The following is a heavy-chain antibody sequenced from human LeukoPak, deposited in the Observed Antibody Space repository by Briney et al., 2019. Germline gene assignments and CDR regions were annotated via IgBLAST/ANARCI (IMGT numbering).Heavy chain of an antibody. J-gene: IGHJ2*01. CDR3: AREGFCGGDCPGYFDL. CDR1: GFTFSTYD. D-gene: IGHD2-21*02. Sequence: GGSLRLSCAASGFTFSTYDMHWVRQTTGKGLEWVSAIDTAGGTYYPDSVKGRFTISRENAKNSFYLQMNSLRARDTAVYYCAREGFCGGDCPGYFDLWGRGTLVTVSS. V-gene: IGHV3-13*04. CDR2: IDTAGGT.